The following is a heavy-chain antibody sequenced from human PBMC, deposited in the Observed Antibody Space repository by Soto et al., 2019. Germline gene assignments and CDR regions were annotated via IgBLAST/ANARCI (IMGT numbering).Heavy chain of an antibody. J-gene: IGHJ4*02. Sequence: SETLSLTCTVSGGSISSGGYYWSWIRQHPGKGLEWIGYIYYSGSTYYNPSLKSRVTISVDTSKNQFSLKLSSVTAADTAVYYCAAGVVVIKWYYFDYWGQGTLVTVSS. CDR2: IYYSGST. V-gene: IGHV4-31*03. D-gene: IGHD3-22*01. CDR1: GGSISSGGYY. CDR3: AAGVVVIKWYYFDY.